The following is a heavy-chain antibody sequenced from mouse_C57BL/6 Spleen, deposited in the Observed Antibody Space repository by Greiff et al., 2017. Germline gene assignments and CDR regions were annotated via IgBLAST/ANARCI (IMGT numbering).Heavy chain of an antibody. CDR3: ARSSITTVVATPYAMDY. V-gene: IGHV1-80*01. D-gene: IGHD1-1*01. CDR2: IYPGDGDT. CDR1: GYAFSSYW. J-gene: IGHJ4*01. Sequence: VQGVESGAELVKPGASVKISCKASGYAFSSYWMNWVKQRPGKGLEWIGQIYPGDGDTNYNGKLKGKATLTADKSSSTAYMQLSSLTSEDSAVYFCARSSITTVVATPYAMDYWGQGTSVTVSS.